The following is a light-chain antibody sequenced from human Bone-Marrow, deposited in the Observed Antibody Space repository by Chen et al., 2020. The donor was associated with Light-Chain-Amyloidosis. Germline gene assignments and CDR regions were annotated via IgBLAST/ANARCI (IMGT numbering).Light chain of an antibody. CDR3: QSFDNRLNAVL. V-gene: IGLV1-40*01. Sequence: QSVLTQPPSVSGAPGQRVSISCSGSDSNIGANFDVHWYQQFPETAPKLLILRNNNRPSGVPDRFSASKSGTSASLAITGLQADDEAEYFCQSFDNRLNAVLFGGGTRLTVL. J-gene: IGLJ2*01. CDR2: RNN. CDR1: DSNIGANFD.